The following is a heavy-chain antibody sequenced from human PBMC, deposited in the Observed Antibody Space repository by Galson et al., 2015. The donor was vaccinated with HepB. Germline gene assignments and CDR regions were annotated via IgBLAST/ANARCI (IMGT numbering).Heavy chain of an antibody. CDR2: MNPNSGNT. D-gene: IGHD1-26*01. CDR1: GYTFTSYD. CDR3: ARDFEGSGSYYRGVVEWAFDY. J-gene: IGHJ4*02. Sequence: SVKVSCKASGYTFTSYDINWVRQATGQGLEWMGWMNPNSGNTGYAQKFQGRVTLTRDTSTSTAYMELMSLRSDDTAVYYCARDFEGSGSYYRGVVEWAFDYWGQGTLVTVSS. V-gene: IGHV1-8*01.